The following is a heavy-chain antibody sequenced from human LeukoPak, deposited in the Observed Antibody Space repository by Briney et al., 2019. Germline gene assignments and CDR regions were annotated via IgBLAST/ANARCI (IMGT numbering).Heavy chain of an antibody. V-gene: IGHV3-7*01. J-gene: IGHJ6*03. CDR1: GFTFSSSA. CDR3: ATVGVPMDV. CDR2: IKQDGSEK. Sequence: PGGSLRLSCAASGFTFSSSAMSWVRQAPGKGLEWVANIKQDGSEKYYVDSVKGRFTISRDNAKNSLYLQMNSLRAEDTAVYYCATVGVPMDVWGKGTTVTISS. D-gene: IGHD3-16*01.